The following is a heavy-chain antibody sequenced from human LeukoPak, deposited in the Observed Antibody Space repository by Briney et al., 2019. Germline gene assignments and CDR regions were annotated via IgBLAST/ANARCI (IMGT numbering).Heavy chain of an antibody. J-gene: IGHJ4*02. D-gene: IGHD1-26*01. V-gene: IGHV3-30*02. CDR3: AKGSGNYLTYYFDY. CDR2: IRYDGINK. CDR1: GYTFSSYW. Sequence: GGSLRLSCAASGYTFSSYWMSWVRQAPGKGLEWVAFIRYDGINKYYAESVKGRFTISRDNSKNTLILQMNSLSAEDAAVYYCAKGSGNYLTYYFDYWGQGTLVTVSS.